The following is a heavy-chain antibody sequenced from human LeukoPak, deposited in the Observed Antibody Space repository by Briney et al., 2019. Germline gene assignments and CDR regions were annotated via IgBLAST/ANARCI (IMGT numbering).Heavy chain of an antibody. V-gene: IGHV1-69*04. CDR3: ARDRAAGTGYYYGMDV. CDR1: GGTFSSYA. CDR2: IIPILGIA. J-gene: IGHJ6*02. Sequence: SVKVSCKASGGTFSSYAISWVRQAPGQGLGWMGRIIPILGIANYAQKFQGRVTITADKSTSTAYMELSSLRSEDTAVYYCARDRAAGTGYYYGMDVWGQGTTVTVSS. D-gene: IGHD6-13*01.